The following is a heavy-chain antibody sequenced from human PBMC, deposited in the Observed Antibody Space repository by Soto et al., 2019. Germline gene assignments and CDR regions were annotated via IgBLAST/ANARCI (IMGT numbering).Heavy chain of an antibody. J-gene: IGHJ6*02. V-gene: IGHV3-33*01. CDR3: ARCLGTVVNYYYYGMDV. CDR2: IWYDGSNK. CDR1: GFTFSSYG. Sequence: GGSLRLSCAAPGFTFSSYGMHWVRQAPGKGLEWVAVIWYDGSNKYYADSVKGRFTISRDNSKNTLYLQMNSLRAEDTAVYYCARCLGTVVNYYYYGMDVWGQGTTVTVSS. D-gene: IGHD2-15*01.